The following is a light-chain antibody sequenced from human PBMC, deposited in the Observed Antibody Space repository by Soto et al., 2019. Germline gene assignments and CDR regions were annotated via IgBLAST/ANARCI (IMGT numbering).Light chain of an antibody. CDR2: EVS. Sequence: SALTQPASVSGSPGQSITISCTGTSSDVGGYKHVSWYQHHPAKAPQLMIYEVSNRPSGVSNRFSGSKSGYTGSLTISGLQAEDEADYYCNSQRSSGTRVFGSGTKVTGL. V-gene: IGLV2-14*01. CDR3: NSQRSSGTRV. CDR1: SSDVGGYKH. J-gene: IGLJ1*01.